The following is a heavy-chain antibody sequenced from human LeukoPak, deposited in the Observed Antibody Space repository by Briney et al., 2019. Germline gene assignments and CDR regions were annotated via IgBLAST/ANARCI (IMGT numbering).Heavy chain of an antibody. CDR1: GGTFSSYA. D-gene: IGHD3-3*01. V-gene: IGHV1-69*05. J-gene: IGHJ6*03. CDR3: ATAYYDFWSGYLYYYYMDV. CDR2: TIPIFGTA. Sequence: VASVKVSCKASGGTFSSYAISWVRQAPGQGLEWMGGTIPIFGTANYAQKFQGRVTITTDESTSTAYMELSSLRSEDTAVYYCATAYYDFWSGYLYYYYMDVWGKGTTVTVSS.